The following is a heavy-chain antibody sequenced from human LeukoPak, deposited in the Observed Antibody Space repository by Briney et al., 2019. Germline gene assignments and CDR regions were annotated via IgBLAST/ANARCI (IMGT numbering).Heavy chain of an antibody. J-gene: IGHJ6*02. CDR2: INCYGSST. V-gene: IGHV3-74*01. CDR1: GLTFSHQW. CDR3: ARATSYSNYGMDV. Sequence: GGSLRLACAASGLTFSHQWMHWVRHAPGKGLVWVSRINCYGSSTTYADSVKGRFPLSRDNAKNTLYLQMNSLRAEDPAVHYFARATSYSNYGMDVWGQGTTVTVSS. D-gene: IGHD6-13*01.